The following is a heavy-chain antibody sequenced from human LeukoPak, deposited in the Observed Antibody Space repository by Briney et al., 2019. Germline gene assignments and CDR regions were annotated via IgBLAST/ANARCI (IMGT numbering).Heavy chain of an antibody. CDR3: AKGRTPYSSSWSFAAFDI. Sequence: GGSLRLSCAASGFTFSAYSMNWVRQAPGKGLEWVSSISSRSTNIYYADSEKGRFTISRDNAKNSLYLQMNSLRGEDTAVYYCAKGRTPYSSSWSFAAFDIWGQGTMVTVSS. D-gene: IGHD6-13*01. V-gene: IGHV3-21*01. CDR1: GFTFSAYS. CDR2: ISSRSTNI. J-gene: IGHJ3*02.